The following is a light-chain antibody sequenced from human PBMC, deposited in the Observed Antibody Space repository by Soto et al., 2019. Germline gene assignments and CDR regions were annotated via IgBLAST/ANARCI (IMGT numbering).Light chain of an antibody. CDR1: SSDVGSYNL. V-gene: IGLV2-23*02. J-gene: IGLJ1*01. CDR3: CSYASSRTPLI. Sequence: QSVLTQAASVSGSPGQSITISCTGTSSDVGSYNLASWYQQHPGKAPKLMIYEVSKRPSGLSNRFSGSKSGNTASLTISGLQAEDEADYYCCSYASSRTPLIFGTGTKVT. CDR2: EVS.